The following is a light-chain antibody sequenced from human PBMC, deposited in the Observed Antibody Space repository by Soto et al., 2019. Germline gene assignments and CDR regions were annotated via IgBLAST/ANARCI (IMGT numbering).Light chain of an antibody. J-gene: IGKJ1*01. V-gene: IGKV1-16*01. CDR1: QNIDTY. Sequence: THTCRASQNIDTYLNWYQHNPGKAPKLLIYAATHLQSGVPSRFSASGYGTEFTLTISSLQPDDFATYYCQHYNSYSEAFGQGTKVDIK. CDR3: QHYNSYSEA. CDR2: AAT.